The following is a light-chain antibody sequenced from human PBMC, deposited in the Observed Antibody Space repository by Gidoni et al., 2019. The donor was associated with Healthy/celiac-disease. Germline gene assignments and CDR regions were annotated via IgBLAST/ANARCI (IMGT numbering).Light chain of an antibody. CDR1: QSISSY. CDR3: QQSYSTPRT. Sequence: DIQMTQSPSSLSASVGDRVTITCRASQSISSYLNWYQQKPGKAPKLLIYAASSVQSGVPSRFSGSGSGTDFTLTSSSLQPEDFATYYCQQSYSTPRTFXQXTKVEIK. V-gene: IGKV1-39*01. CDR2: AAS. J-gene: IGKJ1*01.